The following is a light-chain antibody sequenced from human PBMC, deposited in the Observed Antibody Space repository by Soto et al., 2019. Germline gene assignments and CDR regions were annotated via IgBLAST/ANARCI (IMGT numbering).Light chain of an antibody. CDR2: SYN. Sequence: QSVLTQPPSVSAAPGQKVTISCSGSSSNIGSNFVYWYQHLPGTTPKLLVFSYNQRPSGVPDRFSGSKSGTSASLAISGLRSEDEADYYCATWDDSLSGWVFGGGTKVTVL. V-gene: IGLV1-47*02. J-gene: IGLJ3*02. CDR3: ATWDDSLSGWV. CDR1: SSNIGSNF.